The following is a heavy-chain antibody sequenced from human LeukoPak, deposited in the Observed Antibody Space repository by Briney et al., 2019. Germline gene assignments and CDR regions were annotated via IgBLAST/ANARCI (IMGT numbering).Heavy chain of an antibody. D-gene: IGHD6-13*01. Sequence: LRLSCAASGFSVSSNYMSWVRQAPGKGLEWIGEINHSGSANYNPSLKSRVTISVDTSKNQFSLKLSSVTAADTAVYYCASLPAAAYRGGSRLMDVWGKGTTVTVSS. CDR2: INHSGSA. CDR3: ASLPAAAYRGGSRLMDV. CDR1: GFSVSSNY. J-gene: IGHJ6*03. V-gene: IGHV4-34*01.